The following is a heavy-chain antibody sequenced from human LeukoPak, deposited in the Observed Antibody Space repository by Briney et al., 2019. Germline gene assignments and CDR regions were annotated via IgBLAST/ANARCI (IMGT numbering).Heavy chain of an antibody. CDR3: ARSPRSGPPDY. Sequence: KASETLSLTCTVSGGSISSSSYYWGWIRQPPGKGLEWIGSIYYSGSTYYNPSLKSRVTISVDTSKNQFSLKLSSVTAADTAVYYCARSPRSGPPDYWGLGTLVTVSS. J-gene: IGHJ4*02. CDR2: IYYSGST. CDR1: GGSISSSSYY. V-gene: IGHV4-39*07. D-gene: IGHD6-19*01.